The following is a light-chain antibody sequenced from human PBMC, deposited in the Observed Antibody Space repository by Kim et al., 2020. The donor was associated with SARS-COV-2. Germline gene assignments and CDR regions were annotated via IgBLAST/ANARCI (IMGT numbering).Light chain of an antibody. CDR2: AAS. Sequence: DIQMTQSPSSLSASVGDRVTITCRASQSISNYLAWYQQKPGKVPKLLIYAASTLQSGVPSRFSGSGSGTDFTLTISSLQPDDVATYYCQKYNSDPRTFGQGTKVEIK. V-gene: IGKV1-27*01. J-gene: IGKJ1*01. CDR1: QSISNY. CDR3: QKYNSDPRT.